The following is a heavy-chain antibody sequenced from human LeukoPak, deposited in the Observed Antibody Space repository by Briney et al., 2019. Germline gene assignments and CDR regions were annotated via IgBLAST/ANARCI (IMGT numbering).Heavy chain of an antibody. CDR3: ARAVSRLQQLVLDY. D-gene: IGHD6-13*01. J-gene: IGHJ4*02. CDR1: GYTFTGYY. V-gene: IGHV1-2*02. CDR2: INPNSGGT. Sequence: ASVEVSCKASGYTFTGYYMHWVRQAPGQGLEWMGWINPNSGGTNYAQKFQGRVTMTRDTSISTAYMELSRLRSDDTAVYYCARAVSRLQQLVLDYWGQGTLVTVSS.